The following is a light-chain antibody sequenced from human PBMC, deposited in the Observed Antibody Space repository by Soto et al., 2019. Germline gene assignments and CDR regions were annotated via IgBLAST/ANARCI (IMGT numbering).Light chain of an antibody. Sequence: FLMTPSPLSLPFTLGQPASISWRSNQILVHSDGIAYFSWFQQRPGRSPRRLIYKVSNRDSGVPARFSGSGSGTDFALKISRVEAEDVGVYYCMQGTQWPIPFGQGTRLAI. J-gene: IGKJ5*01. CDR1: QILVHSDGIAY. V-gene: IGKV2-30*02. CDR3: MQGTQWPIP. CDR2: KVS.